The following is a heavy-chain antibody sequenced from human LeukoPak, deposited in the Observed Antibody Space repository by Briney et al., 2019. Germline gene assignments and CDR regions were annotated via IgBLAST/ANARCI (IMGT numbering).Heavy chain of an antibody. CDR3: ARHKAIFGVVSSFDY. J-gene: IGHJ4*02. V-gene: IGHV4-59*08. Sequence: ASETLSLTCTVSGGSINNYYWSWFRQPPGAGLEWLAYIYYTGSTNYNPSLKTRLTISVDTSKNQFSLKLSSVTAADTAVYYCARHKAIFGVVSSFDYWGQGTLVTVSS. CDR2: IYYTGST. D-gene: IGHD3-3*01. CDR1: GGSINNYY.